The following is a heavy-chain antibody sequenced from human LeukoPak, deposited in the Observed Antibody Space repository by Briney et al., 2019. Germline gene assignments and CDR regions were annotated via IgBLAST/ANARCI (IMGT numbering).Heavy chain of an antibody. CDR3: ARFLDTAMVNGY. Sequence: GGSLRLSCAASGFTFSSYSMNWVRQAPGKGLEWVSSISSSSYIYYADSVTGRFTISRDNAKNSLYLQMNSLRAEDTAVYYCARFLDTAMVNGYWGQGTLVTVSS. V-gene: IGHV3-21*01. CDR2: ISSSSYI. CDR1: GFTFSSYS. D-gene: IGHD5-18*01. J-gene: IGHJ4*02.